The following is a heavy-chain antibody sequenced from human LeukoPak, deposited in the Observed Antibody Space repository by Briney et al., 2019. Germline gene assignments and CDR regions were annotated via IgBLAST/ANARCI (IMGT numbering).Heavy chain of an antibody. CDR1: GYSFTSYW. V-gene: IGHV5-51*01. CDR3: ASPKCSTTSCYYDY. Sequence: GESLKISCNGSGYSFTSYWIVWVRQMPGKGLEWMGIVYPGDSDTRYSTSFQGQVTISADKSISTDYLQWSSLKATDTAMYYCASPKCSTTSCYYDYWGQGTLVTVSS. D-gene: IGHD2-2*01. CDR2: VYPGDSDT. J-gene: IGHJ4*02.